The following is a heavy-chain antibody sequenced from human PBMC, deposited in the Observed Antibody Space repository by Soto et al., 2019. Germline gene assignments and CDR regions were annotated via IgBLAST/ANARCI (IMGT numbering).Heavy chain of an antibody. CDR3: ARGGFGHRFDP. J-gene: IGHJ5*02. CDR1: GGSFSGYY. D-gene: IGHD3-16*01. Sequence: QVQLQQWGAGLLKPSETLSLTCAVYGGSFSGYYWSWIRQPPGKGLEWIGEINHSGSTNYNPPLKSRVTISVDTSKNQFSLKLSSVTAADTAVYYCARGGFGHRFDPWGQGTLVTVSS. CDR2: INHSGST. V-gene: IGHV4-34*01.